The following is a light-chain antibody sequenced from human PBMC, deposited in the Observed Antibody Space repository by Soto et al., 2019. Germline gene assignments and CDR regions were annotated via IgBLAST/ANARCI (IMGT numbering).Light chain of an antibody. Sequence: QSVLTQPPSVSGAPGQRVTISCTGSTSNIGAGYDVHWYQQLPGTAPKLLIYVNINRPSGVPDRFSGSKSGTSASLAITGLQAADEADDYCQSSDSSLSGWVFGGGTKVTVL. CDR2: VNI. CDR1: TSNIGAGYD. CDR3: QSSDSSLSGWV. J-gene: IGLJ3*02. V-gene: IGLV1-40*01.